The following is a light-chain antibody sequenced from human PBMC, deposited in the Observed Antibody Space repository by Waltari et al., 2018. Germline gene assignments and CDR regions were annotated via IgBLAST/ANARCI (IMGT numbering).Light chain of an antibody. CDR1: GGHINYA. Sequence: QFVVTQSPSASASLGASVRLTCTLSGGHINYAIAWHQQRPEKGLRFLIKLNGDGSHTKGDGIPDRFSASSSGSDYYLTISSLQSEDEADYYCQTWATGGVFGGGTMLTVL. J-gene: IGLJ3*02. V-gene: IGLV4-69*01. CDR3: QTWATGGV. CDR2: LNGDGSH.